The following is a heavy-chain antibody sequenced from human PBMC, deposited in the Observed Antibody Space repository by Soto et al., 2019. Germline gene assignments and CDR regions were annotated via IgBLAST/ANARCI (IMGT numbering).Heavy chain of an antibody. CDR3: VSDLDGYGRFDS. CDR1: GFIFSRYW. Sequence: PGGSLRLSCSASGFIFSRYWRAWVRHAPRKGLERVATIKLEGREKNYLDSVQGRFTTSRNDSENSMSLPLRSLRGGEAAVYFCVSDLDGYGRFDSWGLGSLVTV. D-gene: IGHD1-1*01. CDR2: IKLEGREK. V-gene: IGHV3-7*01. J-gene: IGHJ4*02.